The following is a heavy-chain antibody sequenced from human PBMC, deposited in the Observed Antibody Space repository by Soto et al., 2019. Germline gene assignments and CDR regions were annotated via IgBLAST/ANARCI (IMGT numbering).Heavy chain of an antibody. V-gene: IGHV3-30-3*01. D-gene: IGHD6-19*01. Sequence: PGGPLSLSVAPGGLSFRSYAIHWVRQAPGKGPEWVPVVSHDGSKKYYIDSVKGGFTLSRENSKNKLYLHVNSLRAEHTALYSCVKGGWLDWWRPGTPVTVSS. CDR1: GLSFRSYA. CDR3: VKGGWLDW. CDR2: VSHDGSKK. J-gene: IGHJ4*02.